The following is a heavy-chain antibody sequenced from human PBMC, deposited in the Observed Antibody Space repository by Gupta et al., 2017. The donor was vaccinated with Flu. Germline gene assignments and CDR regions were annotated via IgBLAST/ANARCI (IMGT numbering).Heavy chain of an antibody. D-gene: IGHD7-27*01. CDR1: GFTFDDYA. V-gene: IGHV3-43D*04. J-gene: IGHJ3*02. Sequence: EVQLVESGGVVVQPGGSLRLSCAASGFTFDDYAMHWVRQAPGKGLEWVSLISWDGGSTYYADSLKGRFTISRDNSKNSLYLQMNSLRAEDTALYYCAKAPKNWGIFGAFDIWGQGTMVTVSS. CDR2: ISWDGGST. CDR3: AKAPKNWGIFGAFDI.